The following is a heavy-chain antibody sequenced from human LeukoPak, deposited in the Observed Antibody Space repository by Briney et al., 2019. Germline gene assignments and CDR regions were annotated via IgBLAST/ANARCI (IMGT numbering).Heavy chain of an antibody. CDR1: GGTFSSYA. CDR3: ARVMDYYDSSGHSSAFDI. Sequence: GASVKVSCKASGGTFSSYAISWVRQAPGQGLEWMGGIIPIFGTANYAQKFQGRVTITADESTSTAYMELSSLRSEDTAVYYCARVMDYYDSSGHSSAFDIWGQGTMVTVSS. CDR2: IIPIFGTA. D-gene: IGHD3-22*01. J-gene: IGHJ3*02. V-gene: IGHV1-69*13.